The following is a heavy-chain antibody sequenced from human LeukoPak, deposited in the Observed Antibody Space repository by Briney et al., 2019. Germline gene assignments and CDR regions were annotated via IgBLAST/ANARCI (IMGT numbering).Heavy chain of an antibody. D-gene: IGHD1-26*01. CDR2: IKEDGTET. Sequence: GGSLRLSCAASGFMFSSNWMSWVRLAPGKGLEWVANIKEDGTETYYVDSVKGRFTISRDNAKNSLYLQMNSLRDEDTAVYYCASSGSYRFDYWGQGTLVTVSS. CDR3: ASSGSYRFDY. J-gene: IGHJ4*02. V-gene: IGHV3-7*01. CDR1: GFMFSSNW.